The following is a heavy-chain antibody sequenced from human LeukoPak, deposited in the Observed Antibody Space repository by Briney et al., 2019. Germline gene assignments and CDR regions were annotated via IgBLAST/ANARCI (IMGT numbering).Heavy chain of an antibody. CDR1: GFTFSSYE. CDR2: ISSSGSTI. V-gene: IGHV3-48*03. J-gene: IGHJ4*02. Sequence: AGGSLRLSCAASGFTFSSYEMNWVRQAPGKGLEWVSYISSSGSTIYYADSVKGRFTISRDNAKNSLYLQMNSLRAEVTAVYYCARGEWFGELYYWGQGTLVTVSS. D-gene: IGHD3-10*01. CDR3: ARGEWFGELYY.